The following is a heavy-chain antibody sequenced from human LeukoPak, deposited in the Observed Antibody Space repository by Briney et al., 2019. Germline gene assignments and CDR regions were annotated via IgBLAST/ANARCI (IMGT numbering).Heavy chain of an antibody. CDR2: INPNSGGT. Sequence: ASVKVSCKASGYTFTGYYMHWVRQAPGQGLEWMEWINPNSGGTNYAQKFQGRVTMTRDTSISTAYMELSRLRSDDTAVYYCARGYSSGWYRNWFDPWGQGTLVTVSS. D-gene: IGHD6-19*01. V-gene: IGHV1-2*02. J-gene: IGHJ5*02. CDR3: ARGYSSGWYRNWFDP. CDR1: GYTFTGYY.